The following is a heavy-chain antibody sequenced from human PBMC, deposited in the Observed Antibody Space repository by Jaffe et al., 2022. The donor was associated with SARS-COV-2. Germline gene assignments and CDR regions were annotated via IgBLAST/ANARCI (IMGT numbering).Heavy chain of an antibody. J-gene: IGHJ3*02. CDR3: ARDLLYDSSGYYYVSAFDI. V-gene: IGHV1-46*04. D-gene: IGHD3-22*01. Sequence: QVQLVQSGAEVKKPGASVKVSCKASGYTFTSYYMHWVRQAPGQGLEWMGIINPSGGSTSYAQKLQGRVTMTRDTSTSTVYMELSSLRSEDTAVYYCARDLLYDSSGYYYVSAFDIWGQGTMVTVSS. CDR1: GYTFTSYY. CDR2: INPSGGST.